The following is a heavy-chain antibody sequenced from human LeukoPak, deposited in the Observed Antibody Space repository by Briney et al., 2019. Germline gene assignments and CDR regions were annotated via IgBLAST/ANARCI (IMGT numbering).Heavy chain of an antibody. D-gene: IGHD4-23*01. V-gene: IGHV1-18*01. J-gene: IGHJ3*02. CDR2: ISAYNGNT. CDR1: GYTFTSYG. Sequence: ASVKVSCKASGYTFTSYGISWVRQAPGQGLEWMGWISAYNGNTNYAQTLQGRVTMTTDTSTSTAYMELRSLRSDDTAVYYCARHYGGNPLDAFDIWGQGTMVTVSS. CDR3: ARHYGGNPLDAFDI.